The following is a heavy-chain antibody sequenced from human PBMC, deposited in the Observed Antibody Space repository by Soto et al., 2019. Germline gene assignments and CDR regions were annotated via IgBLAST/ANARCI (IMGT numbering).Heavy chain of an antibody. CDR2: MFSNDEK. CDR1: GFSLSNTRMG. D-gene: IGHD3-16*01. V-gene: IGHV2-26*01. CDR3: TRIEKGAATYT. J-gene: IGHJ5*02. Sequence: QVTLKESGPVLVKPTETLTLTCTVSGFSLSNTRMGVSWIRQPPGKALEWLAHMFSNDEKSYSTSLKSRLTISMDTSKSQVVLSMTIMDPVDAATYYCTRIEKGAATYTWGQGALVTVST.